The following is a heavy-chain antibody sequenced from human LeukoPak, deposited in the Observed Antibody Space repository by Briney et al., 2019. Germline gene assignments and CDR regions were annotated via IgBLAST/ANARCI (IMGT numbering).Heavy chain of an antibody. Sequence: SETLSLTCAVYGGSFSGYYWSWIRQPPGKGLEWVGEFNHSGSTNYNPSLKSRVTISVDTSKNQFSLKLSSVTAADTAVYYCARGIQRGEEYWLGQYYYYYYGMDVWGQGTTVTVCS. CDR2: FNHSGST. CDR3: ARGIQRGEEYWLGQYYYYYYGMDV. CDR1: GGSFSGYY. D-gene: IGHD3-9*01. V-gene: IGHV4-34*01. J-gene: IGHJ6*02.